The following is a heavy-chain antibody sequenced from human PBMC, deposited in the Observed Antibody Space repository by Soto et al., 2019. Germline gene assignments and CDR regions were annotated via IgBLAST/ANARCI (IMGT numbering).Heavy chain of an antibody. CDR2: IYHSGST. Sequence: SETLSLTCAVSGGSISSGGYSWSWIRQPPGKGLEWIGYIYHSGSTYYNPSLKSRVTISVDRSKNQFSLKLSSVTAADTAVYYCAGENYGGGGFDYWGQGTLVTVSS. CDR1: GGSISSGGYS. D-gene: IGHD4-17*01. CDR3: AGENYGGGGFDY. J-gene: IGHJ4*02. V-gene: IGHV4-30-2*01.